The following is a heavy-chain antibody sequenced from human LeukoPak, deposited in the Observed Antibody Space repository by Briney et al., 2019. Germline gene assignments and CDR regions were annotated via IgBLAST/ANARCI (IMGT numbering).Heavy chain of an antibody. V-gene: IGHV4-31*03. CDR1: GGSISSGGYY. Sequence: SETLSLTCTVSGGSISSGGYYWSWIRQHPGKGLEWIGYIYYSGSTYYNPSLKSRVTISVDTSKNQFSLKLSSVTAADTAVYYCASSRSGYGDYGNWFDPWGQGTLVTVSS. CDR3: ASSRSGYGDYGNWFDP. CDR2: IYYSGST. J-gene: IGHJ5*02. D-gene: IGHD4-17*01.